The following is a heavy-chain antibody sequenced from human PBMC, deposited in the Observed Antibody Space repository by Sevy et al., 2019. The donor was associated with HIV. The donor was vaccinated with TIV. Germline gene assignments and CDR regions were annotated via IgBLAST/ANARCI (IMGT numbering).Heavy chain of an antibody. D-gene: IGHD3-9*01. CDR3: ATETGGVLRYFDWLSLDYYYGTDV. CDR2: INPNSGGR. Sequence: ASVKVSCKASGYTFTGYYMHWVRQAPGQGLEWMGRINPNSGGRNYAQKFQGRVTMTRDTSISTAYMELSRLRSDDTAVYYCATETGGVLRYFDWLSLDYYYGTDVWGQGTTVTVSS. CDR1: GYTFTGYY. V-gene: IGHV1-2*06. J-gene: IGHJ6*02.